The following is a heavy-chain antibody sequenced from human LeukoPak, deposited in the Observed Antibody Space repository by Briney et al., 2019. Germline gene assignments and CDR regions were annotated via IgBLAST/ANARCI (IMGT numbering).Heavy chain of an antibody. J-gene: IGHJ4*02. CDR3: AKRMITFWGVIGNFDY. CDR1: GFTFSNYG. Sequence: GGSLRLSCAASGFTFSNYGMHWVRQAPGKGLEWVAFTLFDGSNKYYTDSVRGRFTISRDNSKNTLSLQMNSLRAEDTAVYFCAKRMITFWGVIGNFDYWGQGTLVTVSS. CDR2: TLFDGSNK. V-gene: IGHV3-30*02. D-gene: IGHD3-16*02.